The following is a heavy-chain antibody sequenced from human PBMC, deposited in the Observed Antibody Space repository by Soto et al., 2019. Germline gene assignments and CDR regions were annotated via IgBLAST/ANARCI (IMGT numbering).Heavy chain of an antibody. Sequence: EVQLLESGGGLVQPGGSLRLSCAASGFTFSTYVMDWVRQAPGKGLEWVSAVSGSGGSTYYADSVQGRFTIARDNSKNTRYLQRNSLRAEDTAVYYWAKDRQAYDFRSGDYGEWFDPWGQGTLVTVSS. V-gene: IGHV3-23*01. J-gene: IGHJ5*02. D-gene: IGHD3-3*01. CDR1: GFTFSTYV. CDR2: VSGSGGST. CDR3: AKDRQAYDFRSGDYGEWFDP.